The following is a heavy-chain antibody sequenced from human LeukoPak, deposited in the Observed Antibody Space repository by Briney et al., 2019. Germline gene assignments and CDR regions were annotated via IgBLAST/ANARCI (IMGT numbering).Heavy chain of an antibody. CDR1: GYSFSSYG. CDR2: ISADSGNT. D-gene: IGHD2-2*01. Sequence: ASVKASCKASGYSFSSYGISWVRQAPGQGLEWVGWISADSGNTNYVQKLQGRVTMTTDTSTSTAYMELRSLRSDDTAVYYCARALYHTFDYWGQGTLVIVSS. CDR3: ARALYHTFDY. V-gene: IGHV1-18*01. J-gene: IGHJ4*02.